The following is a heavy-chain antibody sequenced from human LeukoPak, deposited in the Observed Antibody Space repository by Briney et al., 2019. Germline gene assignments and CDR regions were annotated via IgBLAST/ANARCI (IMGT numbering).Heavy chain of an antibody. CDR1: GYTFTSYD. D-gene: IGHD3-10*01. J-gene: IGHJ6*03. CDR3: ARARRRAIDYYYYYYMDV. V-gene: IGHV1-8*01. CDR2: MNPNSGNT. Sequence: ASVKVSCKASGYTFTSYDINWVRQATGQGLEWMGWMNPNSGNTGYAQKFQGRVTTTRNTSISTAYMELSSLRSEETAVYYCARARRRAIDYYYYYYMDVWGKGTTVTVSS.